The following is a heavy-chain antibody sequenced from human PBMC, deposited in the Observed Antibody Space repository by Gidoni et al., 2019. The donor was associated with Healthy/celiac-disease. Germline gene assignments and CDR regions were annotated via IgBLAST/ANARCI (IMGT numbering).Heavy chain of an antibody. D-gene: IGHD2-2*01. Sequence: QVQLQQWGAGLLKPSATLSLTCAVYGGSFSGYYWSWIRQPPGKGLEWIGEINHSGSTNYNPSLKSRVTISVDTSKNQFSLKLSSVTAADTAVYYCARGARYCSSTSCYVYGRVYWFDPWGQGTLVTVSS. CDR3: ARGARYCSSTSCYVYGRVYWFDP. J-gene: IGHJ5*02. CDR2: INHSGST. V-gene: IGHV4-34*01. CDR1: GGSFSGYY.